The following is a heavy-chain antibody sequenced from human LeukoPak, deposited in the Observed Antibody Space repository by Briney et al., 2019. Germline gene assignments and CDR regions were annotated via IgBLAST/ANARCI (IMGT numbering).Heavy chain of an antibody. Sequence: PGGSLRLSCAASGFTFSSYWMSWVRQAPGKGLEWVANIKQDGSEKYYVDSVKGRFTISRDNAKNTLYLQMNSLRAEDTAVYYCARELSQQQPVLGRGSYYYYGMDVWGQGTTVTVSS. J-gene: IGHJ6*02. CDR2: IKQDGSEK. CDR3: ARELSQQQPVLGRGSYYYYGMDV. V-gene: IGHV3-7*01. D-gene: IGHD6-13*01. CDR1: GFTFSSYW.